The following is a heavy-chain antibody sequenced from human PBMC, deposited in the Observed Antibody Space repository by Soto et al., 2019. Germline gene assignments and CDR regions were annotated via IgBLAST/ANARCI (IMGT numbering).Heavy chain of an antibody. CDR1: GGTFSSYT. CDR3: ARDEGIDGGYDR. CDR2: IIPILGIA. D-gene: IGHD5-12*01. Sequence: QVQLVQSGAEVKKPGSSVKVSCKASGGTFSSYTISWVRQAPGQGLEWMGRIIPILGIANYAQKFQGRVTITADKSTSSAYMELSSLRSEDTAVYYCARDEGIDGGYDRWGQGTLVTVSS. V-gene: IGHV1-69*08. J-gene: IGHJ4*02.